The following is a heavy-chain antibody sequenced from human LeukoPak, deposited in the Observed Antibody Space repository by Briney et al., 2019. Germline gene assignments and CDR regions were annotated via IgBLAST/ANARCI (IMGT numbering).Heavy chain of an antibody. CDR1: GYTFTGYY. Sequence: ASVKVSCKASGYTFTGYYMHWVRQAPGQGLEWMGWINPNSGDTNYAQKFQGRVTMTRDTSISTAYMELSRLRSDDTAVYYCARGGPAAIEAYYYYYYMDVWGKGTTVTISS. J-gene: IGHJ6*03. V-gene: IGHV1-2*02. CDR3: ARGGPAAIEAYYYYYYMDV. D-gene: IGHD2-2*01. CDR2: INPNSGDT.